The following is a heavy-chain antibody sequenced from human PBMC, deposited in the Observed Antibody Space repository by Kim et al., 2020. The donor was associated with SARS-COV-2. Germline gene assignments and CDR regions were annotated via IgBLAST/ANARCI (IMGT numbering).Heavy chain of an antibody. CDR3: AREDIVVVPAVRNDAFD. J-gene: IGHJ3*02. Sequence: GGSLRLSCAASGFTFSSYAMHWVRQAPGKGLEWVAVISYDGSNKYYADSVKGRFTISRDNSKNTLYLQMNSLRAEDTAVYYCAREDIVVVPAVRNDAFD. CDR2: ISYDGSNK. CDR1: GFTFSSYA. V-gene: IGHV3-30*04. D-gene: IGHD2-2*01.